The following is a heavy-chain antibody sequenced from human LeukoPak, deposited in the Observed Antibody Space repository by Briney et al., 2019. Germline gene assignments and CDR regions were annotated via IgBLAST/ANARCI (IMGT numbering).Heavy chain of an antibody. CDR1: GGSISSSSYY. Sequence: SETLSLTCTVSGGSISSSSYYWGWIRQPPGKGLEWIGSIYYSGSTYYNPSLKSRVTISVDTSKNQFSLKLSSVTAADTAVYYCATTAGDIVVVPAAADYWGQGTLVTVSS. D-gene: IGHD2-2*01. V-gene: IGHV4-39*01. J-gene: IGHJ4*02. CDR3: ATTAGDIVVVPAAADY. CDR2: IYYSGST.